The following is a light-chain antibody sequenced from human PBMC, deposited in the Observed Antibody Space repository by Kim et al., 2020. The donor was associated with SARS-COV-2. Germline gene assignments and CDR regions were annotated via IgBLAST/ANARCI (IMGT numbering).Light chain of an antibody. CDR3: QQYNNWPPWT. Sequence: SPCERAPLACRASQSVNSSLAGYQQTPGQAPRLLIYCASTRATGIPARFSGGGSGTEFTLIISSLQSEDFAVYYCQQYNNWPPWTFGQGTKVDIK. J-gene: IGKJ1*01. CDR2: CAS. V-gene: IGKV3-15*01. CDR1: QSVNSS.